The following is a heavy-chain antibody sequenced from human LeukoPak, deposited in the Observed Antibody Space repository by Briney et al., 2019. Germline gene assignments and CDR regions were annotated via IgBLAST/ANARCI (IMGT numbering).Heavy chain of an antibody. CDR2: SNPNSGGT. J-gene: IGHJ4*02. D-gene: IGHD3-16*01. Sequence: ASVKVSCKASGYIFTGYYMHWVRQASGQGLEWMGWSNPNSGGTNYAQKFQGRVTMTRDPSIRTAYMELSRLRSDDTAVYYCARSTGTTFGFSDYWGQGTLVTVSS. V-gene: IGHV1-2*02. CDR3: ARSTGTTFGFSDY. CDR1: GYIFTGYY.